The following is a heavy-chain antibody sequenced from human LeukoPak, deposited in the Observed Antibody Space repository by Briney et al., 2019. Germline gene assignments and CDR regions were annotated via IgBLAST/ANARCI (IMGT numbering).Heavy chain of an antibody. CDR2: INPNSGGT. D-gene: IGHD1-26*01. V-gene: IGHV1-2*02. J-gene: IGHJ4*02. Sequence: GASVKVSFKSSGYTFTGYYMHYFRQAPGQGLEWMGWINPNSGGTNYAQKFQGRVTMTRDTSISTAYMELSRLRSDDTAVYYWEREGIGSYSFGYWGQGTLVTVSS. CDR1: GYTFTGYY. CDR3: EREGIGSYSFGY.